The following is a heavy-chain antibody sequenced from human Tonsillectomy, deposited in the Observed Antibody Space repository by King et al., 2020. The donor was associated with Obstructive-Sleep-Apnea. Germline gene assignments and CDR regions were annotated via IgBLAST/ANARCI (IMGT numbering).Heavy chain of an antibody. CDR3: ARKEETYTNWFDP. CDR2: ISRSGSTF. Sequence: DVQLVESGGGLVQPGGSLRLSCAASGFTFSSYSMNWVRQAPGKGLEWISYISRSGSTFFHADSVKGRFTISRDNAKNSLYLQMNSLRAEDTAVYYCARKEETYTNWFDPWGQGTLVTVSS. V-gene: IGHV3-48*04. J-gene: IGHJ5*02. CDR1: GFTFSSYS. D-gene: IGHD4-11*01.